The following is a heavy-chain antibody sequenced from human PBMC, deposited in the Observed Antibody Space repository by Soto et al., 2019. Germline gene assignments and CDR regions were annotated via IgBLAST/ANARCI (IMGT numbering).Heavy chain of an antibody. CDR2: ISGGGSYR. J-gene: IGHJ6*01. D-gene: IGHD2-2*01. CDR3: ARDSDCHSTSCFFPPHV. CDR1: VFTFSDEN. V-gene: IGHV3-21*06. Sequence: WGSPVFCCSASVFTFSDENISWVRQVPGKGLEWVSGISGGGSYRFYADSVQGRFSISRDNPKNSLFLEMKSLRVEDTAVYYCARDSDCHSTSCFFPPHVWGRGTTVTVSS.